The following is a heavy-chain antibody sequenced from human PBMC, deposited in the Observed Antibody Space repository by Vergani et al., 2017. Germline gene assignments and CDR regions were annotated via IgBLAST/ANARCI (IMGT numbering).Heavy chain of an antibody. CDR3: ARDSYGDYGSRATLFDWYFDL. Sequence: QLQLQESGPGLVKPSETLSLTCTVSGGSISSSSYYWGWIRQPPGKGLEWIGSIYYSGSTSYNPSLKSRVTISVDTSTNQFSLKLSSVTAADTAVYYWARDSYGDYGSRATLFDWYFDLWGRGTLVTVSS. D-gene: IGHD4-17*01. CDR1: GGSISSSSYY. V-gene: IGHV4-39*07. CDR2: IYYSGST. J-gene: IGHJ2*01.